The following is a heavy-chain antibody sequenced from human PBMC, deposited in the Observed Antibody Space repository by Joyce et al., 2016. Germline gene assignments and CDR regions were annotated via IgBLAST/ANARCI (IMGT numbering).Heavy chain of an antibody. Sequence: LQKPSQTLSLTCTVSGGSINSNDYYWSWIRQPAGKGLEWIGRVYNSGSTNYNPSLKNRIIISIDTSRNHFSLNLSSVTAADTAVYYCARGAWDNILTGYYKDRWGQGTLVTVSS. V-gene: IGHV4-61*02. J-gene: IGHJ4*02. CDR2: VYNSGST. CDR1: GGSINSNDYY. CDR3: ARGAWDNILTGYYKDR. D-gene: IGHD3-9*01.